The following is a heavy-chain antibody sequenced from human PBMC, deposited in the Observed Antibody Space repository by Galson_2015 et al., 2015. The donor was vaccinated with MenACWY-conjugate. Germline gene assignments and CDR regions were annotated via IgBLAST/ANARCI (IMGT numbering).Heavy chain of an antibody. V-gene: IGHV3-21*01. D-gene: IGHD3-10*01. CDR2: ISSSSSYI. J-gene: IGHJ4*02. Sequence: SLRLSCAASGFTFSSYSMNWVRQAPGKGLEWVSSISSSSSYIYYADSVKGRFTISRDNAKNSLYLQMNSLRAEDTAVYYCAREDGSGDYFDYCGQGTLVTVSS. CDR3: AREDGSGDYFDY. CDR1: GFTFSSYS.